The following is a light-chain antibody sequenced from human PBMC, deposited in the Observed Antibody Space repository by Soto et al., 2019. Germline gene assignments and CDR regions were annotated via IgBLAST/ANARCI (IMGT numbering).Light chain of an antibody. J-gene: IGLJ1*01. V-gene: IGLV2-14*01. CDR1: SSDVGGYNY. Sequence: QSVLTQPATVSGSPGQSITISCTGTSSDVGGYNYVSWYRHHPGKAPKLMIYEVSNRPSGVSNRFSGSKSGNTASLTISGLQAEDESDYYCGSYTSSSSLYVFGTGTKLTVL. CDR2: EVS. CDR3: GSYTSSSSLYV.